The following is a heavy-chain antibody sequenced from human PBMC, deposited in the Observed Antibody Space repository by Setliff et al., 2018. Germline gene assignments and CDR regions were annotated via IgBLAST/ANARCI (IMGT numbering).Heavy chain of an antibody. J-gene: IGHJ4*02. Sequence: PGASLTLSCKASGYSFTDYWIAWVRQMPGKGLEWMGIIYPSNSNIKYSPSFEAQITFSVDKSITTAYLQWSSLKASDTAIYYCARHRVGNSGYAIPILDFWGQGALVTVSS. D-gene: IGHD5-12*01. CDR1: GYSFTDYW. CDR2: IYPSNSNI. CDR3: ARHRVGNSGYAIPILDF. V-gene: IGHV5-51*01.